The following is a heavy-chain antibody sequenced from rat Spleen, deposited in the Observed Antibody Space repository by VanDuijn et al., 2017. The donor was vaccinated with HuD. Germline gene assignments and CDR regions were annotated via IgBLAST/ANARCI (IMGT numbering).Heavy chain of an antibody. CDR1: GFTFSDYY. V-gene: IGHV5-27*01. CDR3: TRDTEGMNYFDY. CDR2: IRPSGDST. Sequence: EVQLVESDGGLVQPGRSLKLSCAASGFTFSDYYMAWVRQAPTKGLEWVASIRPSGDSTFYRDSVKGRFTISRDNAKSTLYLQMDSLRSEDTATYYCTRDTEGMNYFDYWGQGVMVTVSS. J-gene: IGHJ2*01. D-gene: IGHD1-11*01.